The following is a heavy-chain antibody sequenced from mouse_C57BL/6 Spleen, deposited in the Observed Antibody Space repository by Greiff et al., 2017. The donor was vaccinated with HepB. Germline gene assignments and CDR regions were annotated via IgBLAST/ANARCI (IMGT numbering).Heavy chain of an antibody. J-gene: IGHJ2*01. CDR2: IYPGSGNT. CDR1: GYTFTDYY. D-gene: IGHD3-2*02. V-gene: IGHV1-76*01. CDR3: AKVGAAQAYFDY. Sequence: VQLQQSGAELVRPGASVKLSCKASGYTFTDYYINWVQQRPGQGLEWIARIYPGSGNTYYNEKFKGKATLTAEKYSSTAYMQLSSLTSEDSAVYFCAKVGAAQAYFDYWGQGTTLTVSS.